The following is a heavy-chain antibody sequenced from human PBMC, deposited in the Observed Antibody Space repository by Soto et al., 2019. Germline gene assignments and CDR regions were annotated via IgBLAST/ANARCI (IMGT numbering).Heavy chain of an antibody. D-gene: IGHD3-22*01. CDR1: GASISSGGYY. CDR2: IHNSGST. J-gene: IGHJ4*02. V-gene: IGHV4-31*03. CDR3: ATAGSSGYYLKT. Sequence: SETLCLTCSVSGASISSGGYYWSWIRHRPGKGLECIGYIHNSGSTYYNPSLKSRVSISLDTSKNQFSLNLSSVTAADASVYYCATAGSSGYYLKTWGRGTLVTVSS.